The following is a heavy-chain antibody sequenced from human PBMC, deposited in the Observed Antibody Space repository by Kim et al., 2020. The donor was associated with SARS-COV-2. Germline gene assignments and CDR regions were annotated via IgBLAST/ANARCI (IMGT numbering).Heavy chain of an antibody. Sequence: GGPLRLSCVASGFTFSSYEMNWVRQAPGMGLEWISYISSVGSTIYYAYSVKGRFTISRDNAKNSLYLQMNSVRAEDTAVYDRASWGVYANGHHFDNWDQGTLVSVSS. CDR1: GFTFSSYE. CDR3: ASWGVYANGHHFDN. V-gene: IGHV3-48*03. CDR2: ISSVGSTI. D-gene: IGHD2-8*01. J-gene: IGHJ4*02.